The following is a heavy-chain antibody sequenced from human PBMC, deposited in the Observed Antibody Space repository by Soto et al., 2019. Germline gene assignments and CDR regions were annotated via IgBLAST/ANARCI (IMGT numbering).Heavy chain of an antibody. D-gene: IGHD3-10*01. J-gene: IGHJ3*02. V-gene: IGHV3-33*01. Sequence: PGGSLRLSCAASEFTFWNYGMHWVRQAPGKGLEWVAVIWYDGSNKYYADSVKGRFIISRDNSKNTLYLQMDSLRAEDTAVYYCARDAYYAASGRYHGAFDIWGQGTLVTVSS. CDR2: IWYDGSNK. CDR3: ARDAYYAASGRYHGAFDI. CDR1: EFTFWNYG.